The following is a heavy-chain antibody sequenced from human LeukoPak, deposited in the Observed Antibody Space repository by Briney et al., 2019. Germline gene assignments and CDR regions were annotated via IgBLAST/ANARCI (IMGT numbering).Heavy chain of an antibody. V-gene: IGHV1-18*04. CDR3: ARHSGSGWQALGY. J-gene: IGHJ4*02. CDR1: GYTFSSYG. Sequence: ASVKVSCKASGYTFSSYGIRWVRQATGLGLEWIGWTSYNGNTNYAQKFQDRVTMTTDTSTTTAYMELRSLESDDTAVYYCARHSGSGWQALGYWGQGTLVTVSS. D-gene: IGHD6-19*01. CDR2: TSYNGNT.